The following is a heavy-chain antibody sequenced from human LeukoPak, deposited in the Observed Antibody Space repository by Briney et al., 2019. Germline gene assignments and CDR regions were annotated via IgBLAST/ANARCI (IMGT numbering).Heavy chain of an antibody. CDR2: INWNGGST. J-gene: IGHJ3*02. Sequence: SGGSLRLSCAASGFTFDDYGMSWVRQAPGKGLEWVSGINWNGGSTGYADSVKGRFTISRDDAKNSLYLQMNSLRAEDTALYYCARWYYYDSSGLDIWGQGTMVTVSS. D-gene: IGHD3-22*01. CDR3: ARWYYYDSSGLDI. V-gene: IGHV3-20*04. CDR1: GFTFDDYG.